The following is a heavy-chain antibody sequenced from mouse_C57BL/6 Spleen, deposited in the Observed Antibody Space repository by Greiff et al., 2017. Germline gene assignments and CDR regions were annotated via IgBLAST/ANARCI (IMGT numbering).Heavy chain of an antibody. Sequence: VKLQESGAELVKPGASVKISCKASGYAFSSYWMNWVKQRPGKGLEWIGQIYPGDGDTNYNGKFKGKATLTADKSSSTAYMQLSSLTSEDSAVYFCARWGSYWYFDVWGTGTTVTVSS. V-gene: IGHV1-80*01. D-gene: IGHD1-1*01. CDR2: IYPGDGDT. J-gene: IGHJ1*03. CDR3: ARWGSYWYFDV. CDR1: GYAFSSYW.